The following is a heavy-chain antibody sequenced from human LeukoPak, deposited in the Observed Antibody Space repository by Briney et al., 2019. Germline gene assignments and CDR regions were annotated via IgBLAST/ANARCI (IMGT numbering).Heavy chain of an antibody. D-gene: IGHD5-12*01. CDR2: ISSSSSTI. CDR1: GFTFSSYS. CDR3: ARGRYSGTTYYFDY. V-gene: IGHV3-48*01. J-gene: IGHJ4*02. Sequence: GGSLRLSCAASGFTFSSYSMNWVRQAPGKGLEWVSYISSSSSTIYYADSVKGRFTISRDNAKNSLYLQMNSLRAEDTAMYYCARGRYSGTTYYFDYWGQGTLVTVSS.